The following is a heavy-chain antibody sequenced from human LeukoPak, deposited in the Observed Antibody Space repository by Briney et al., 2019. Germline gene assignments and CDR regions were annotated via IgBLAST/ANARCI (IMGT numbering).Heavy chain of an antibody. CDR1: GFTFNTYT. J-gene: IGHJ5*02. D-gene: IGHD1-26*01. CDR2: ISSSSSTI. Sequence: GGSLRLSCAASGFTFNTYTMNWVRQAPGKGLEWVSYISSSSSTIYYADSVKGRFTISRDNAKNSLYLQMNSLRAEDTVVYYCARGSGSYSFNLLGFDPWGQGTLVTVSS. V-gene: IGHV3-48*01. CDR3: ARGSGSYSFNLLGFDP.